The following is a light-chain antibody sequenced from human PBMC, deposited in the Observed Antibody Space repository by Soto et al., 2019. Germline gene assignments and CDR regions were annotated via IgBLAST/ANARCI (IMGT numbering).Light chain of an antibody. CDR1: QSINTW. CDR3: QQHESYPRT. J-gene: IGKJ1*01. Sequence: DIQMTQYPSTVSASVGDRVTITCRASQSINTWLAWYQQKPGKAPRLLIYTASSLESGVPSRFSGSGSGTEFTLTISSLQPDDFATYYCQQHESYPRTFGQGTKVEIK. CDR2: TAS. V-gene: IGKV1-5*03.